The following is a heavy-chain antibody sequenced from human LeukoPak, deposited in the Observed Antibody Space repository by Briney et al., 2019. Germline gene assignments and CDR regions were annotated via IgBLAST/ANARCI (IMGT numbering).Heavy chain of an antibody. CDR1: GFTFNNAW. CDR2: IKSKTDGGTT. V-gene: IGHV3-15*01. CDR3: TRIIKSGSFDY. Sequence: GGSLRLFCAASGFTFNNAWMSWVRQAPGKGLEWVGRIKSKTDGGTTDYAAPVKGRFTSSRDDSKNTLYLQMNSLKIEDTAVYYCTRIIKSGSFDYWGQGVLVTVSS. D-gene: IGHD1-26*01. J-gene: IGHJ4*02.